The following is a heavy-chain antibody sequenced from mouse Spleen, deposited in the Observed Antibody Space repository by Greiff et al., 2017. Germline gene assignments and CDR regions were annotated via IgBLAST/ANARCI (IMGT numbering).Heavy chain of an antibody. CDR2: IDPETGGT. V-gene: IGHV1-15*01. Sequence: VQLVESGAELVRPGASVTLSCKASGYTFTDYEMHWVKQTPVHGLEWIGAIDPETGGTAYNQKFKGKAILTADKSSSTAYMELRSLTSEDSAVYYCTRWETGNYFDYWGQGTTLTVSS. CDR3: TRWETGNYFDY. CDR1: GYTFTDYE. D-gene: IGHD4-1*01. J-gene: IGHJ2*01.